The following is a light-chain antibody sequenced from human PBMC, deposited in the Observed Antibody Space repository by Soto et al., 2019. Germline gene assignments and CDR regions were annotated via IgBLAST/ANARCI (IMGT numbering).Light chain of an antibody. J-gene: IGKJ1*01. CDR1: QSVSNSY. V-gene: IGKV3-20*01. Sequence: EIVLTQSPDTLSLSPGERATLSCRASQSVSNSYLAWYQQKPGQAPRLLMYGASTRAPGIPDRFSGSGSGTDFTLTISRLEPEDFAVYYCQQYGSSPTFGQGTKVEIK. CDR2: GAS. CDR3: QQYGSSPT.